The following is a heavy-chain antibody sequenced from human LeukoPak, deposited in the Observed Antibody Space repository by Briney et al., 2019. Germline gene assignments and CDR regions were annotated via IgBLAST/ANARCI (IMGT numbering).Heavy chain of an antibody. CDR1: GYTFTSYD. J-gene: IGHJ4*02. CDR2: MNPNSGNT. CDR3: AREDRYSSGWYAD. D-gene: IGHD6-19*01. Sequence: ASVKVSCRASGYTFTSYDINWVRQATGQGLEWMGWMNPNSGNTGYAQKFQGRVTMTRNTSISTAYMELRSLRSDDTAVYYCAREDRYSSGWYADWGQGTLVTVSS. V-gene: IGHV1-8*01.